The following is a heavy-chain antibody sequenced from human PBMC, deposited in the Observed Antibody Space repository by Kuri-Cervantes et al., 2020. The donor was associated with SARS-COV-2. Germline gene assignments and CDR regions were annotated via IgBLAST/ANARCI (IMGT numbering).Heavy chain of an antibody. V-gene: IGHV4-39*07. Sequence: SETLSLTCTVSGGSISSSSYYWGWIRQPPGKGLEWIGSIYYSGSTYYNPSLKSRVTISVDTSKNQFSLKLSSVTAADTAVYYCARSNYYDSSGACFDPWGQGTLVTVSS. J-gene: IGHJ5*02. CDR3: ARSNYYDSSGACFDP. CDR2: IYYSGST. D-gene: IGHD3-22*01. CDR1: GGSISSSSYY.